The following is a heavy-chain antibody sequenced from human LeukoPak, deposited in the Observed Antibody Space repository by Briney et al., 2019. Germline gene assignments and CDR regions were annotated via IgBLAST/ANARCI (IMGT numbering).Heavy chain of an antibody. CDR2: INPSGGST. Sequence: ASVKVSCKASGYTFTSYYMHWVRQAPGQGLEWMGIINPSGGSTSYAQKFQGRVTMTRDTSTSTVYMELSSLRSEDTAVYYCASRLPEVQYDFCDPPPCYYYYYYMDVWGKGTTVTVSS. CDR3: ASRLPEVQYDFCDPPPCYYYYYYMDV. CDR1: GYTFTSYY. J-gene: IGHJ6*03. D-gene: IGHD3-3*01. V-gene: IGHV1-46*01.